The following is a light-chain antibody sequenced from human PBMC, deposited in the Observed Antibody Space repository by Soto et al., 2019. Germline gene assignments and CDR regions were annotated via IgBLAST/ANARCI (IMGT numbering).Light chain of an antibody. J-gene: IGKJ2*01. CDR3: QQYGSSYA. V-gene: IGKV3-20*01. CDR2: GIS. Sequence: EIVLTQSPDTLALSPGERATLSCRASQSVTSNYLAWYQQKPGQAPRLLIFGISSRATGIPDRFNGSGSGTDFTLTIARLEPEDFAVYSCQQYGSSYAFGQGTKLEIK. CDR1: QSVTSNY.